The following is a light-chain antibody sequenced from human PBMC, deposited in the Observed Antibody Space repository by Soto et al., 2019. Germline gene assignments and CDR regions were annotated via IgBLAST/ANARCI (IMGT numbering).Light chain of an antibody. Sequence: EIVLTQSPATLSLSPGDRATLSCRASQSVTSNLAWYQQKPGQAPRLLIYGASTRANGIPARFSGSGSGTEFTLTISSLQSEDFAVYVCQQYNNWPPITFGQGTRLEIK. CDR3: QQYNNWPPIT. CDR2: GAS. CDR1: QSVTSN. V-gene: IGKV3-15*01. J-gene: IGKJ5*01.